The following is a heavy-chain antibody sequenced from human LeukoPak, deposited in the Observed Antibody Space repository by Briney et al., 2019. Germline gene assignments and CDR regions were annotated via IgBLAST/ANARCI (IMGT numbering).Heavy chain of an antibody. V-gene: IGHV3-66*02. Sequence: GGSLRLSCAASGFTVSSNYMSWVRQAPGKGLEWVSVIYSGGSTYYADSVKGRFTISRDNSKNTLYLQMNSLRAEDTAVYYCARGRGYCSSTSCQNWFDPWGQGTLVTVSS. D-gene: IGHD2-2*01. CDR2: IYSGGST. J-gene: IGHJ5*02. CDR1: GFTVSSNY. CDR3: ARGRGYCSSTSCQNWFDP.